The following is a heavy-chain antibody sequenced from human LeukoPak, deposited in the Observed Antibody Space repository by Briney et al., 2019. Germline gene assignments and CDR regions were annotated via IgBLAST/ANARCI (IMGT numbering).Heavy chain of an antibody. V-gene: IGHV1-69*13. CDR2: IIPIFGTA. CDR3: ARGRSKDYYGSGSHY. Sequence: ASVKVSCKASGGTFSSYAISWVRQAPGQGLEWMGRIIPIFGTANYAQKFQGRVTITPDESTSTAYMELSSLRSEDTAVYYCARGRSKDYYGSGSHYWGQGTLVTVSS. J-gene: IGHJ4*02. D-gene: IGHD3-10*01. CDR1: GGTFSSYA.